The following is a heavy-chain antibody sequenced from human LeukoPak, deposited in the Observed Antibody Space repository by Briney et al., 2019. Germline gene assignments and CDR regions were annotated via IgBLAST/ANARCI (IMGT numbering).Heavy chain of an antibody. CDR2: TNPNSGGT. Sequence: ASVKVSCKASGYTFTGYYMHWVRQAPGQGLEWMGWTNPNSGGTNYAQKFQGRVTMTRDTSNSTAYMELSRLRSDDTAVYYCARDLGVAARHDAFDIWGQGTMVTVSS. CDR3: ARDLGVAARHDAFDI. D-gene: IGHD6-6*01. J-gene: IGHJ3*02. CDR1: GYTFTGYY. V-gene: IGHV1-2*02.